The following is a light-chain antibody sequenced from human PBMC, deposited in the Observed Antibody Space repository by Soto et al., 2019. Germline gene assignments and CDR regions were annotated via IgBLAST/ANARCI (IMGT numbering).Light chain of an antibody. CDR2: WSS. CDR3: QQYYSTPWT. V-gene: IGKV4-1*01. CDR1: QSVLYRSNNKNY. Sequence: DIVMTQSPDSLAVSLGERATINCKSSQSVLYRSNNKNYLAWYQHKPGQPPNLLIYWSSTRGSGVPDRFSGSGSGTDCTLTISSLQPEDVALYYCQQYYSTPWTFGQGTKVEIK. J-gene: IGKJ1*01.